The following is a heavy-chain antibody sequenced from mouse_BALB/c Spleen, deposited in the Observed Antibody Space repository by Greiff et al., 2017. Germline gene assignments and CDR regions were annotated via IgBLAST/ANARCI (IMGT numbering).Heavy chain of an antibody. J-gene: IGHJ2*01. CDR3: ARHSYGNYGDY. CDR2: ISSGGSYT. V-gene: IGHV5-6*01. D-gene: IGHD2-1*01. Sequence: DVQLVESGGDLVKPGGSLKLSCAASGFTFSSYGMSWVRQTPDQRLEWVATISSGGSYTYYPDSVKGRFTISRDNAKNTLYLQMSSLKSEDTAMYYCARHSYGNYGDYWGQGTTLTVSS. CDR1: GFTFSSYG.